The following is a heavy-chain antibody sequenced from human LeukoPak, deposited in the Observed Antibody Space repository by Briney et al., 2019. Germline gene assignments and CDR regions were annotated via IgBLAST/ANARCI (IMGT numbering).Heavy chain of an antibody. V-gene: IGHV1-2*02. Sequence: ASVKVSCKASGYTFTGYYMHWVRQAPGQGLEWMGWINPNSGGTNYAQKFQGRVTMTRDTSISTAYMELSRLTSDDTAVYYCARGLNNRKSGRRFDVFEIWGQGTMVTVSS. CDR3: ARGLNNRKSGRRFDVFEI. D-gene: IGHD1-14*01. CDR1: GYTFTGYY. J-gene: IGHJ3*02. CDR2: INPNSGGT.